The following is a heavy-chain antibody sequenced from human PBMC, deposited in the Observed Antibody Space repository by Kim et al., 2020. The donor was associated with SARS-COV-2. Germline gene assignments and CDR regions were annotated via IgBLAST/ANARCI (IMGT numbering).Heavy chain of an antibody. J-gene: IGHJ4*02. CDR3: ARDYYDSSGYPPGGHY. D-gene: IGHD3-22*01. V-gene: IGHV4-31*03. Sequence: SETLSLTCTVSGGSISSGGYYWSWIRQHPGKGLEWIGYIYYSGSTYYNPSLKSRVTISVDTSKNQFSLKLSSVTAADTAVYYCARDYYDSSGYPPGGHYWGQGTLVTVSS. CDR1: GGSISSGGYY. CDR2: IYYSGST.